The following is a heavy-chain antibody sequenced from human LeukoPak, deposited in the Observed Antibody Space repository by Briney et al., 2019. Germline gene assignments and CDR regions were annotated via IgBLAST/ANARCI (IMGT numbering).Heavy chain of an antibody. D-gene: IGHD2/OR15-2a*01. V-gene: IGHV3-74*01. Sequence: GSLRLXXAASGNXWMHWVRQVPGKGLVWVSHINSDGSWTSYADSVKGRFTISKDNAKNTVYLQMNSLRAEDTAVYYCVSFYETYWGRGTLVTVSS. CDR1: GNXW. CDR3: VSFYETY. CDR2: INSDGSWT. J-gene: IGHJ4*02.